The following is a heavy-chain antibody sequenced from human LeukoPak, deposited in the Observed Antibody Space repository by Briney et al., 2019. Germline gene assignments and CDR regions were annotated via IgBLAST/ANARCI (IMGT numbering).Heavy chain of an antibody. D-gene: IGHD3-16*01. Sequence: GGSLRHSCAASGFTFSSYGMHRVRQAPGKGLEWVAVISYDGSNKYYADSVKGRFTISRDNSKNTLYLQMNSLRAEDTAVYYCANDRGGFDYWGQGTLVTVSS. CDR1: GFTFSSYG. CDR2: ISYDGSNK. V-gene: IGHV3-30*18. J-gene: IGHJ4*02. CDR3: ANDRGGFDY.